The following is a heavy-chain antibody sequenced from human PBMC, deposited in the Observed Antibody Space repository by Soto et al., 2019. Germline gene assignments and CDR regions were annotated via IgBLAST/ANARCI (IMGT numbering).Heavy chain of an antibody. V-gene: IGHV3-74*01. Sequence: GGSLRLSCAASGFTFSSYWMHWVRQAPGKGLVWVSRINSDGSSTSYADSVKGRFTISRDNAKNTLYLQMNSLRAEDTAVYYCARDLDRGCIGGSCYPTGAFAIWGQGTLVTVSS. D-gene: IGHD2-15*01. J-gene: IGHJ3*02. CDR1: GFTFSSYW. CDR2: INSDGSST. CDR3: ARDLDRGCIGGSCYPTGAFAI.